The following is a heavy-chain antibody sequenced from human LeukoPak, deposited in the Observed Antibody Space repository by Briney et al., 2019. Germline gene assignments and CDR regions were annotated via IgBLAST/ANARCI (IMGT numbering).Heavy chain of an antibody. V-gene: IGHV4-34*01. CDR2: INHNGST. CDR3: ARGPYRYYYDSSGYFYFFDY. J-gene: IGHJ4*02. Sequence: SETPSLTCAVFGGVLSGYYWSWIRQPPRKGLEWIGEINHNGSTNYNPSLKSRVTISVDTSKNQFSLKLSSVTAADTAVYYCARGPYRYYYDSSGYFYFFDYWGQGTLVTVSS. D-gene: IGHD3-22*01. CDR1: GGVLSGYY.